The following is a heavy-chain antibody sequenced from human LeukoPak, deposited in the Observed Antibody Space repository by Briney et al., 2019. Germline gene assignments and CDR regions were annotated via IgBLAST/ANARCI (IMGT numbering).Heavy chain of an antibody. CDR2: IYYSGST. CDR3: ARHSNLYTSGWYGVDY. Sequence: SETLSLTCTVSGGSISSSNFYWGWIRQPPGRGLEWIGSIYYSGSTYYNPSLKRRVTISVDTSKNQFSLKLSSVTAADTAVYYCARHSNLYTSGWYGVDYWGQGTLVTVSS. CDR1: GGSISSSNFY. D-gene: IGHD6-19*01. V-gene: IGHV4-39*01. J-gene: IGHJ4*02.